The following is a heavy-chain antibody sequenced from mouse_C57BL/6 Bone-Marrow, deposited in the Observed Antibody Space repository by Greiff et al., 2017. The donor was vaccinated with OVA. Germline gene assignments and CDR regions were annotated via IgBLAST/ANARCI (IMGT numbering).Heavy chain of an antibody. J-gene: IGHJ2*01. CDR2: IYPGSGST. CDR3: ARGVSGKAVDY. D-gene: IGHD3-3*01. Sequence: QVQLQQPGAELVKPGASVKMSCKASGYTFTSYWITWVKQRPGQGLEWIGDIYPGSGSTNYNEKFKNKATMTVDTSSSTAYMQLSSLTSEDSAVYYCARGVSGKAVDYWGQGTTLTVSS. V-gene: IGHV1-55*01. CDR1: GYTFTSYW.